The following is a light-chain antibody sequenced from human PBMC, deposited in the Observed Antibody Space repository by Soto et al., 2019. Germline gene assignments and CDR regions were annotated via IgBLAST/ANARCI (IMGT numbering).Light chain of an antibody. CDR3: QQFDNSPPST. CDR2: GAS. Sequence: ENVMTHSPGTLSFFPRERAPLSCRASQSFCSSYLPWYQQKPSQSPRLLIYGASSRATGIPDRFSASGSGTDFTLTISRLEPEDYAGYYCQQFDNSPPSTFGQGRRLEMK. V-gene: IGKV3-20*01. J-gene: IGKJ5*01. CDR1: QSFCSSY.